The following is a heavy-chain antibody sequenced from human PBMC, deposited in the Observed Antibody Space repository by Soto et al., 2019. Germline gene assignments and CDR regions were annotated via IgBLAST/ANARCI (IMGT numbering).Heavy chain of an antibody. CDR1: GGSISSYY. D-gene: IGHD3-22*01. V-gene: IGHV4-59*08. Sequence: QVQLQESGPGLVKPSETLSLTCTVSGGSISSYYWSWIRQPPGKGLEWIGYIYYSGSTNYNPSLKSRFTISVDTSKNQFSLKLSSVTAADTAVYYCARHLLLYYYDSSGYYLRDAFDIWGQGTMVTVSS. CDR3: ARHLLLYYYDSSGYYLRDAFDI. CDR2: IYYSGST. J-gene: IGHJ3*02.